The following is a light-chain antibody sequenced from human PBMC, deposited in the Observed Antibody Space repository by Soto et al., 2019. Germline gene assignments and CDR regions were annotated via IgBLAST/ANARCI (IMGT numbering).Light chain of an antibody. CDR3: SSYASGNSQV. CDR1: SSDVGGYNY. V-gene: IGLV2-14*03. J-gene: IGLJ2*01. CDR2: DVS. Sequence: QSALTQPASVSGSPGQSITVSCFGTSSDVGGYNYVSWYQQHPGKAPKLMIHDVSNRPSGVSNRFSGSKSGNTASLTISGLQAEDEAYYYCSSYASGNSQVFGGGTQLTVL.